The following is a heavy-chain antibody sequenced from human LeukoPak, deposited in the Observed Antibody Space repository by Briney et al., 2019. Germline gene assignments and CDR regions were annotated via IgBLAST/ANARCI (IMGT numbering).Heavy chain of an antibody. CDR2: ISSSSSYI. Sequence: PGGSLRLFRAASGFTFSRYSMNWVRQAPGKGLEWVSSISSSSSYIYYADSVKGRFTISRDNAKNSLYLQMNNLRAEDTAVYYCARGTRRVVPAASVGNPWGQGTLVTVSS. CDR1: GFTFSRYS. J-gene: IGHJ5*02. V-gene: IGHV3-21*01. CDR3: ARGTRRVVPAASVGNP. D-gene: IGHD2-2*01.